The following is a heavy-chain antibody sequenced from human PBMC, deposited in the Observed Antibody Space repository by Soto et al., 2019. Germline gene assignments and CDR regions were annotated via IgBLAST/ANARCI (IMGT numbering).Heavy chain of an antibody. J-gene: IGHJ4*02. CDR2: INYSGST. V-gene: IGHV4-59*08. D-gene: IGHD1-1*01. Sequence: ASETLSLTCTVSGGPISSYYWSWIRQPPGKGLEWIGYINYSGSTNYNPSLKSRVTISVDTSKNQFSLKLSSVTAADTAVYYCARLRTGTIKYYFDYWGQGTLVTVSS. CDR1: GGPISSYY. CDR3: ARLRTGTIKYYFDY.